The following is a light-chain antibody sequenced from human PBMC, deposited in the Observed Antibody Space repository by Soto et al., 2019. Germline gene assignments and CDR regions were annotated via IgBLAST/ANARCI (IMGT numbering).Light chain of an antibody. CDR3: QQSYSTPLT. J-gene: IGKJ4*01. Sequence: DVQMTQSPSSLSASVGDRVTITCRASQSISSYLHWYQQKTGKAPKLLIYAASSLQSEVPSRFSGSGYGTDFTLTISSLQPEEFATYYCQQSYSTPLTVGGGTKVEIK. V-gene: IGKV1-39*01. CDR1: QSISSY. CDR2: AAS.